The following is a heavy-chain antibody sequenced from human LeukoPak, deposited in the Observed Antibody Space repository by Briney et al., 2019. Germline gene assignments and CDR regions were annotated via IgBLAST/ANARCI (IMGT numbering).Heavy chain of an antibody. J-gene: IGHJ6*03. CDR2: TYYRSKWYN. Sequence: SQTLSLTCAISGDSVSSNSAAWNWFRQSPSRGLEWLGRTYYRSKWYNDYAVSVKSRITINPDTSKNQFSLQLNSVTPEDTAVYYCARDKRSYYYGSGSYHYYYYMDVWGKGTTVTVSS. D-gene: IGHD3-10*01. V-gene: IGHV6-1*01. CDR3: ARDKRSYYYGSGSYHYYYYMDV. CDR1: GDSVSSNSAA.